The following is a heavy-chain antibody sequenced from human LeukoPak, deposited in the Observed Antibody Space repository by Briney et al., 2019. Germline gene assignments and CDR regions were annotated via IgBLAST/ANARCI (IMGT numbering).Heavy chain of an antibody. Sequence: PGGSLRLSCAASGFTFSSYAMSWVRQAPGKGLEWVSAISGSGGSTYYADSVKGRFTISRDNSKNTLYLQMNSLRAEDTAVYYCAKDHNFGWFGELMGYFDYWGQGTLVTVSS. CDR1: GFTFSSYA. D-gene: IGHD3-10*01. CDR3: AKDHNFGWFGELMGYFDY. CDR2: ISGSGGST. V-gene: IGHV3-23*01. J-gene: IGHJ4*02.